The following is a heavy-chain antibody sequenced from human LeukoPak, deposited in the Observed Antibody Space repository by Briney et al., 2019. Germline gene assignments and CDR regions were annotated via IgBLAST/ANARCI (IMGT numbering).Heavy chain of an antibody. CDR2: IYHSGST. CDR1: GYSLSSGYY. CDR3: ARDGRDYYDFWSGYYGRFDP. V-gene: IGHV4-38-2*02. J-gene: IGHJ5*02. Sequence: SETLSLTCTVSGYSLSSGYYWGWIRQPPGKGLEWIGSIYHSGSTYYNPSLKSRVTISVDTSKNQFSLKLSSVTAADTAVYYCARDGRDYYDFWSGYYGRFDPWGQGTLVTVSS. D-gene: IGHD3-3*01.